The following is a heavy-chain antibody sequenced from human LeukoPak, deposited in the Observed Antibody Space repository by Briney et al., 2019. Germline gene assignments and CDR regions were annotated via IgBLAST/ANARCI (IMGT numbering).Heavy chain of an antibody. Sequence: VKVSCKASGYTFTGYYIHWVRQAPGQGLEWMGWINPNSGGTEYAQKFQGRVTMTRDTSIGTAHMQLSRLRSDDTAVYYCAKATESHHNLDYWGQGTLVTVSS. J-gene: IGHJ4*02. V-gene: IGHV1-2*02. CDR1: GYTFTGYY. CDR2: INPNSGGT. CDR3: AKATESHHNLDY. D-gene: IGHD1-14*01.